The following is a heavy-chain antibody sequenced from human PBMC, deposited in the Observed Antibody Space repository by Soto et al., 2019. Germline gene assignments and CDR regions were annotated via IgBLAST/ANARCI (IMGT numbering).Heavy chain of an antibody. V-gene: IGHV3-30*18. Sequence: GGSLRLSCAASGFTFSSYGMHWVRQAPGRGLEWVAVISYDGSNKYYADSVKGRFTISRDNSKDTLYLQMNSLRAEDTAVYSCAKEGGGIAVAGTVDGAFDIWGQGTMVTVSS. CDR3: AKEGGGIAVAGTVDGAFDI. J-gene: IGHJ3*02. D-gene: IGHD6-19*01. CDR1: GFTFSSYG. CDR2: ISYDGSNK.